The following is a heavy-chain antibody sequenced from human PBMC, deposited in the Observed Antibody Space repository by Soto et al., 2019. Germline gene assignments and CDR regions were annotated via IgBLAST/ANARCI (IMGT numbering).Heavy chain of an antibody. D-gene: IGHD4-4*01. Sequence: SLRLSCVASGSTFTNYWMSWVRQPPGKGLEWVANMKPDGGEINYVDSVKGRFTISRDNAKNLMYLQMNSLSVEDTAVYYCGRDRGYSSFDYWGQGTPVTVSS. CDR3: GRDRGYSSFDY. V-gene: IGHV3-7*03. CDR2: MKPDGGEI. CDR1: GSTFTNYW. J-gene: IGHJ4*02.